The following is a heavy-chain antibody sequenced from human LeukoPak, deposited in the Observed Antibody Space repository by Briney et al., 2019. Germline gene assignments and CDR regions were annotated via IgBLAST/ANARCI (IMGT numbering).Heavy chain of an antibody. V-gene: IGHV3-30*18. Sequence: PGGSLRLSCAVSGFTASGFTFSSYGMHWARQAPGKGLEWVAVISYDGSNKYYADSVKGRFTISRDNSKNTLYLQMNSLRAEDTAVYYCAKDPGYCSGGSCYSGAPLPDYWGQGTLVTVSS. CDR2: ISYDGSNK. CDR3: AKDPGYCSGGSCYSGAPLPDY. CDR1: GFTFSSYG. J-gene: IGHJ4*02. D-gene: IGHD2-15*01.